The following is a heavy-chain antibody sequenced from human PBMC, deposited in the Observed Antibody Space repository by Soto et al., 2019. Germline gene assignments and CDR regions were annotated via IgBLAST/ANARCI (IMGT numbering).Heavy chain of an antibody. J-gene: IGHJ4*02. CDR3: ARAETDDSRFDY. CDR1: GYTFTRNA. CDR2: IDAGNGNT. Sequence: QVQLVQSGAEVKKPGASVILSCKASGYTFTRNAIHWVRQAPGQRLEWIGKIDAGNGNTKYSQKFQGRVTIARDTSASAVYMELNTLESEDASICCCARAETDDSRFDYWGQGTLVTVSS. V-gene: IGHV1-3*01. D-gene: IGHD3-16*01.